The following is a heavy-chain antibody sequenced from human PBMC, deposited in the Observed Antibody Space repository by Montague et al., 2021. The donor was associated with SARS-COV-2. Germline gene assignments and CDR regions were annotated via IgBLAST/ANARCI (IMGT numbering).Heavy chain of an antibody. J-gene: IGHJ4*02. CDR3: ARGAGYSYGVDY. Sequence: SETLSLTCTVSGASVSSGSHYWIWIRRPPGKGLEFIGYSYYSGXSXYXXXXKSRVTISVDTPTNQVSLKVSSATAADSAVYSCARGAGYSYGVDYWGQGTLVTVSS. D-gene: IGHD5-18*01. CDR2: SYYSGXS. CDR1: GASVSSGSHY. V-gene: IGHV4-61*01.